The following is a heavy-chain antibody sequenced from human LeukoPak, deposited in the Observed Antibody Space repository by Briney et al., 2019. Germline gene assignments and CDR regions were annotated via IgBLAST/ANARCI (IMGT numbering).Heavy chain of an antibody. CDR1: GGSISSGGYY. CDR2: INHSGST. CDR3: ARGLRLRFLEWFPFDP. Sequence: SQTLSLTCTVSGGSISSGGYYWSWIRQHPGKGLEWIGEINHSGSTNYNPSLKSRVTISVDTSKNQFSLKLSSVTAADTAVYYCARGLRLRFLEWFPFDPWGQGTLVTVSS. V-gene: IGHV4-31*03. J-gene: IGHJ5*02. D-gene: IGHD3-3*01.